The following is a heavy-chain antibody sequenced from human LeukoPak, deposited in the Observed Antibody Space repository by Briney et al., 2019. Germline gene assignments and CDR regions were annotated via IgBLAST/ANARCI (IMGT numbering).Heavy chain of an antibody. V-gene: IGHV3-7*01. CDR2: IKQDESEK. Sequence: GGSLRLSCAASGFTFSDYYLSWVRQAPGKGLEWVANIKQDESEKYYVDSVKGRFTISRDNAKNSLYLQMNSLRDEDTAVYYCARGYRIVDLFCALLWGQGTMVTVSS. CDR1: GFTFSDYY. CDR3: ARGYRIVDLFCALL. D-gene: IGHD1-26*01. J-gene: IGHJ3*01.